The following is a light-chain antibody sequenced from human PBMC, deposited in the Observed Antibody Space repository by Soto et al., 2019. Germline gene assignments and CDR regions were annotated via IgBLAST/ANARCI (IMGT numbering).Light chain of an antibody. CDR1: SSNVGSNT. CDR3: AAWDDSLNGPYV. V-gene: IGLV1-44*01. Sequence: QSALPQPPSASGTPGQMVTISCSGSSSNVGSNTVNWYQQLPGTAPKLLIYSNNQRPSGVPDRFSGSKSGTSASLAISGLQSEDEADYYCAAWDDSLNGPYVFGTGTKVTVL. J-gene: IGLJ1*01. CDR2: SNN.